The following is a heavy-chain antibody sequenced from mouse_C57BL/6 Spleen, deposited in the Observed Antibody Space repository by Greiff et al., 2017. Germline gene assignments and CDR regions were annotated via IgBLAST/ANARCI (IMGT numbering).Heavy chain of an antibody. J-gene: IGHJ4*01. CDR2: INPSDSET. V-gene: IGHV1-61*01. CDR1: GYTFTSYW. Sequence: QVQLQQPGAELVRPGSSVKLSCKASGYTFTSYWMDWVKQRPGQGLEWIGNINPSDSETHYNQKFKDKATLTVDKSSSTAYMQLSSLTSEDSAVYYCARRGYDYEGYYAMDYWGQGTSVTVSS. CDR3: ARRGYDYEGYYAMDY. D-gene: IGHD2-4*01.